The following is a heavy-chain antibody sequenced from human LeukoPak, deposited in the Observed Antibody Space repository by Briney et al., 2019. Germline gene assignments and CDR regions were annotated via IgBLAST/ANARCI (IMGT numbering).Heavy chain of an antibody. V-gene: IGHV3-7*01. CDR1: GFTFSNAS. CDR3: ARGDLPGGY. J-gene: IGHJ4*02. CDR2: IKQDGSEK. D-gene: IGHD3-10*01. Sequence: GGSLRLSCAASGFTFSNASMTWVRQAPGKGLEWVANIKQDGSEKYYVDSVKGRFTISRDNAKNSRYLQMNSLRAEDTAVDYCARGDLPGGYWGQGTLVTVSS.